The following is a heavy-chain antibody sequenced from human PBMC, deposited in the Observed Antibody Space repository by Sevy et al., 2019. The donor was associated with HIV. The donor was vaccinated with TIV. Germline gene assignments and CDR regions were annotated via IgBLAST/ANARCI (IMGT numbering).Heavy chain of an antibody. CDR3: ALERLFSHVAEYFDN. D-gene: IGHD3-3*01. J-gene: IGHJ1*01. CDR2: ISYDGTNN. V-gene: IGHV3-30-3*01. Sequence: GGSLRFSCAASGFTFSSFSMHGGRQAPGKAREWVATISYDGTNNHYADSVRGRFTISRDNSKNSLFLQMNSLRPEDTAVYYCALERLFSHVAEYFDNWGQGTLVTVSS. CDR1: GFTFSSFS.